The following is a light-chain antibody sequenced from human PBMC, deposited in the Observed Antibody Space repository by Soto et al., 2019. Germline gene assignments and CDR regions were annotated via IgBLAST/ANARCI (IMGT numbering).Light chain of an antibody. V-gene: IGLV4-60*02. CDR2: LEGSGSY. J-gene: IGLJ2*01. CDR1: SGHSSYI. Sequence: QPVLTQSSSASASLGSSVKLTCTLSSGHSSYIIAWHQQQPGKAPRYLMKLEGSGSYHKGSGVPDRFSGSSTGADRYLTIPNLQFEDEADYYCETWDFNTRVFGGGTKLTVL. CDR3: ETWDFNTRV.